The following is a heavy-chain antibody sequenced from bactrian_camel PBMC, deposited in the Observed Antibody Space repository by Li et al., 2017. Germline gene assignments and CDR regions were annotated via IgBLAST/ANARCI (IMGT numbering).Heavy chain of an antibody. J-gene: IGHJ6*01. CDR2: LWIGGATT. V-gene: IGHV3S40*01. CDR3: AATPFTAVAVVCPAEIGY. CDR1: GYTYKRNC. D-gene: IGHD6*01. Sequence: VQLVESGGGSVQTGGSLTLSCVASGYTYKRNCMGWFRQRPGKDREALAVLWIGGATTTYADSVKGRFIITRDKGKDLVYLQMNSLKPEDTAVYYCAATPFTAVAVVCPAEIGYWGQGTQVTVS.